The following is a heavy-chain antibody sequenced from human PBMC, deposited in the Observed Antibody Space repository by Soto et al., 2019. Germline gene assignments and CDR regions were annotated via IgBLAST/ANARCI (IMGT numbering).Heavy chain of an antibody. V-gene: IGHV3-74*03. D-gene: IGHD6-19*01. CDR1: ELTFSTSW. CDR3: ARGNIAVAVRGLFDY. J-gene: IGHJ4*02. Sequence: PGGSLRLSCIASELTFSTSWMHWVRQAPGKGPVWISRINTDGSDVTYADSVKGRFAVSRDNAKNTLYLQMNSLRVEDTAVYFCARGNIAVAVRGLFDYWVQGTLVTVSS. CDR2: INTDGSDV.